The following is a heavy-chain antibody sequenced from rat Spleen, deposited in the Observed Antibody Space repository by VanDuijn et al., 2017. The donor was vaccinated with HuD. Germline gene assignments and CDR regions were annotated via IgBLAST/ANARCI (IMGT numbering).Heavy chain of an antibody. CDR3: TRDGEPFDY. CDR1: GFSLTNFH. J-gene: IGHJ2*01. D-gene: IGHD5-1*01. Sequence: QVQLKESGPGLVQPSQTLSLTCTVSGFSLTNFHVTWVRQPPGKGLEWVGVIWAGGSTAYNSLLKSRLSISRDTSKSQVFLEMNSLQTEDTGTYYCTRDGEPFDYWGQGVMVTVSS. V-gene: IGHV2-43*01. CDR2: IWAGGST.